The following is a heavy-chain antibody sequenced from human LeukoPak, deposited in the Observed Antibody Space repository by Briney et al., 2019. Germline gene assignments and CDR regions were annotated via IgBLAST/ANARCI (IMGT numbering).Heavy chain of an antibody. CDR1: GGSISSYY. V-gene: IGHV4-59*08. CDR3: ARRPELRYFDWLYAFDI. Sequence: SETLSLTCTVSGGSISSYYWSWIRQPPGKGLEWIGYIYYSGSTNYNPSLKSRVTISVDTSKNQFSLKLSSVTAADTAVYYCARRPELRYFDWLYAFDIWGQGTMVTVSS. D-gene: IGHD3-9*01. CDR2: IYYSGST. J-gene: IGHJ3*02.